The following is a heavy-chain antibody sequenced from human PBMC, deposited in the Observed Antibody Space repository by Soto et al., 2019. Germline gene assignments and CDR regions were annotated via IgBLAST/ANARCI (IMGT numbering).Heavy chain of an antibody. J-gene: IGHJ3*02. CDR3: ARVAVVVPAAIPADAFDI. CDR1: GYTFTSYY. D-gene: IGHD2-2*02. Sequence: QVQLVQSGAEVKKPGASVKVSCKASGYTFTSYYMHWVRQAPGQGLEWMGIINPSGGSASYAQKFQGRVTMTRDTSTSTVYMELSSLRSEDTAVYYCARVAVVVPAAIPADAFDIWGQGTMVTVSS. CDR2: INPSGGSA. V-gene: IGHV1-46*01.